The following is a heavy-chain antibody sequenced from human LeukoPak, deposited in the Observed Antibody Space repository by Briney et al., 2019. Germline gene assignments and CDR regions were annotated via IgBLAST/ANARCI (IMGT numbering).Heavy chain of an antibody. CDR1: GFTFSSYS. J-gene: IGHJ1*01. CDR3: AKDWAYYYDSSGSDAGYFQH. Sequence: PGGSLRLSCAASGFTFSSYSMNWVRQAPGKGLEWVSSISSSSSYIYYADSVKGRFTISRDDAKNSLYLQMNSLRAEDTALYYCAKDWAYYYDSSGSDAGYFQHWGQGTLVTVSS. CDR2: ISSSSSYI. D-gene: IGHD3-22*01. V-gene: IGHV3-21*04.